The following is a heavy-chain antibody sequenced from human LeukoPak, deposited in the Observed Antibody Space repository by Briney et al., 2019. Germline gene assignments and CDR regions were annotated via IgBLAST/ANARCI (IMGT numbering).Heavy chain of an antibody. D-gene: IGHD6-19*01. Sequence: ASVKVSCKASGYTFTGYYMHWVRHAPGQGLEWMGWINPNSGGTNYAQKFQGRVTMTRDTSISTAYMELSRLRSDDTAVYYCAIVAGTFYYYYGMDVWGQGTTVTVSS. J-gene: IGHJ6*02. CDR1: GYTFTGYY. CDR3: AIVAGTFYYYYGMDV. CDR2: INPNSGGT. V-gene: IGHV1-2*02.